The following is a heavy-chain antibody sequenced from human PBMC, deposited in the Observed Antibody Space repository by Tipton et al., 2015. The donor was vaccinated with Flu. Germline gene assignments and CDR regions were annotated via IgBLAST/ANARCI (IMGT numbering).Heavy chain of an antibody. J-gene: IGHJ4*02. CDR2: IYPGDSDT. CDR3: ARHWSDSGWHVDY. CDR1: GYNFTSYW. D-gene: IGHD6-19*01. Sequence: EVQLVQSGAEVKKPGESLKISCKGSGYNFTSYWIGWVRQMPGKGLEWVGLIYPGDSDTRYSPSFQGQVTISVDKSISTAYLQWNSLKASDTAMYYCARHWSDSGWHVDYWGQGALVTVSS. V-gene: IGHV5-51*01.